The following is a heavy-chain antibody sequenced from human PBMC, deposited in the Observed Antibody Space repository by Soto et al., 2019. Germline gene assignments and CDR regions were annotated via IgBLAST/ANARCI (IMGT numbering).Heavy chain of an antibody. Sequence: SETLSRTCTVSGGSISSYCWSWIRPHPGKGLEWIGYIYHSGSTYYNPSLKSRVTISVDTSKNQFSLKLSSVTAADPAVYYCARERITMVRGVNVNWFDPWGQGTLVTVSS. CDR3: ARERITMVRGVNVNWFDP. CDR1: GGSISSYC. D-gene: IGHD3-10*01. V-gene: IGHV4-59*12. CDR2: IYHSGST. J-gene: IGHJ5*02.